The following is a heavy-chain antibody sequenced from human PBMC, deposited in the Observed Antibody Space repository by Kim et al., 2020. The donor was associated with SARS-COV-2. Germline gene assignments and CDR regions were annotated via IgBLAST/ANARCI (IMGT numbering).Heavy chain of an antibody. Sequence: SGPTLVKPTQTLTLTCTFSGFSLSTRDVGVGWIRQPPGKALEWLVVVYWDDDKRYSPSLKSRLTITKDTSKNQVVLTMTNMDPVDTATYSCARKGSTCALDYWGQGTLVTVSS. CDR3: ARKGSTCALDY. J-gene: IGHJ4*02. D-gene: IGHD3-10*01. CDR1: GFSLSTRDVG. V-gene: IGHV2-5*02. CDR2: VYWDDDK.